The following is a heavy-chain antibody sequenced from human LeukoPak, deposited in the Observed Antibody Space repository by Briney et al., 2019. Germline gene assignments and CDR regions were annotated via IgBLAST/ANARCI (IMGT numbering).Heavy chain of an antibody. CDR2: ISYDGSNK. CDR3: AKAKESEIGY. V-gene: IGHV3-30*18. CDR1: GFTFSSYA. J-gene: IGHJ4*02. Sequence: PGGSLRLSCAASGFTFSSYAMSWVRQAPGKGLEWVAVISYDGSNKYYADSVKGRFTISRDNSKNTLYLQMNSLRAEDTAVYYCAKAKESEIGYWGQGTLVTVSS.